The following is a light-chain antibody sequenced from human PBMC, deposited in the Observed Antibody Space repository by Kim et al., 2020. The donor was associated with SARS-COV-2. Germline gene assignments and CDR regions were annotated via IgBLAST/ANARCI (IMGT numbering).Light chain of an antibody. CDR2: GAS. Sequence: VVMTQSPATLSVSPGERVTISCKASQSVGRSLAWYQHKSGQPPRLLIYGASTRATGVPAWFSGSGSGTDFTLTISSLQSEDFAVYYCQQYDKWPPYTFGQGTKLEIK. V-gene: IGKV3-15*01. J-gene: IGKJ2*01. CDR3: QQYDKWPPYT. CDR1: QSVGRS.